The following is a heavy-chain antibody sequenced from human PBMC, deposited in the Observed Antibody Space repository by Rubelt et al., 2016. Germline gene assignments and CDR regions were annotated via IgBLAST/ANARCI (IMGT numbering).Heavy chain of an antibody. J-gene: IGHJ4*02. V-gene: IGHV3-7*01. CDR2: IKEDGSEK. CDR3: ARDRWADIVATMELYFDY. D-gene: IGHD5-12*01. CDR1: GFNLRSYW. Sequence: LRLSCAASGFNLRSYWMSWVRQAPGKGPEWVANIKEDGSEKYYVDSVKGRFTISRDNSKNTLYLQMNSLRAEDTAVYYCARDRWADIVATMELYFDYWGQGTLVTVST.